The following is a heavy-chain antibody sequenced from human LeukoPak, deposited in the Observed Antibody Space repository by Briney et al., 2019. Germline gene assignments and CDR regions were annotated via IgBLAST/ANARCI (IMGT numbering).Heavy chain of an antibody. CDR3: ARLRRWLQFNAFDI. Sequence: GSSVKVSCKASGGTFSDYIVSWVRQAPGQGLEWMGRIIPTLSSANYAQKFQGRVTFTADKSTSTVYTELSSLRSEDTAVYYCARLRRWLQFNAFDIWGQGTLVTVSS. J-gene: IGHJ3*02. D-gene: IGHD5-24*01. V-gene: IGHV1-69*08. CDR1: GGTFSDYI. CDR2: IIPTLSSA.